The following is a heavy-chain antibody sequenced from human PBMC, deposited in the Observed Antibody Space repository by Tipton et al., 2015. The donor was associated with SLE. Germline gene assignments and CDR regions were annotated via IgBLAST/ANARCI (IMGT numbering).Heavy chain of an antibody. CDR1: GFTFSSYA. D-gene: IGHD6-6*01. CDR2: ISSSSSTI. CDR3: ARGYSSSSYYFDY. V-gene: IGHV3-48*04. Sequence: SLRLSCAASGFTFSSYAMSWVRQAPGKGLEWVSYISSSSSTIYYADSVKGRFTISRDNAKNSLYLQMNSLRAEDTAVYYCARGYSSSSYYFDYWGQGTLVTVSS. J-gene: IGHJ4*02.